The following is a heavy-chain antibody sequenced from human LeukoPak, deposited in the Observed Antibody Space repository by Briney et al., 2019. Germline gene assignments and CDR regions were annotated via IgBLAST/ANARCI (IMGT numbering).Heavy chain of an antibody. CDR1: GFTFNNYG. V-gene: IGHV3-23*01. CDR2: ISNSGGST. J-gene: IGHJ4*02. D-gene: IGHD4-17*01. CDR3: AKLGDYGY. Sequence: GGSLRLSCAASGFTFNNYGMNRVRQAPGKGLEWVSTISNSGGSTYYADSVKGRFIIPRDNSKNTLYLQMNSLRGEDTAAYYCAKLGDYGYWGQGTLVTVYS.